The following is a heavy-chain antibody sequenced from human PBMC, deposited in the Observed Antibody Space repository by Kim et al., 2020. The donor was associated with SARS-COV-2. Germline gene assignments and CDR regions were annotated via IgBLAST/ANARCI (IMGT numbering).Heavy chain of an antibody. V-gene: IGHV3-48*02. CDR1: GFTFSSYS. CDR3: AREGREQLSHYYFDY. J-gene: IGHJ4*02. D-gene: IGHD6-13*01. CDR2: ISSSSSTI. Sequence: GGSLRLSCAASGFTFSSYSMNWVRQAPGKGLEWVSYISSSSSTIYYADSVKGRFTISRDNAKNSLYLQMNSLRDEDTAVYYCAREGREQLSHYYFDYWGQGTLVTVSS.